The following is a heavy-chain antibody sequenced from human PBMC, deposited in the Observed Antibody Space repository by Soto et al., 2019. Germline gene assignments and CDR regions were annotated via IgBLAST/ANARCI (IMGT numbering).Heavy chain of an antibody. J-gene: IGHJ3*02. CDR3: TRVDAPGDCPFDI. CDR2: IRDRTNAYAT. CDR1: GFSISGSG. V-gene: IGHV3-73*01. D-gene: IGHD2-21*01. Sequence: EVQLVESGGGLVQPGGSLRLSCAASGFSISGSGIHWVRQASGKGLEWVARIRDRTNAYATGYSAPVQGRFTVSRDDSENTAFLQMNSLSTEDTAVYYCTRVDAPGDCPFDIWGQGTMVTVSS.